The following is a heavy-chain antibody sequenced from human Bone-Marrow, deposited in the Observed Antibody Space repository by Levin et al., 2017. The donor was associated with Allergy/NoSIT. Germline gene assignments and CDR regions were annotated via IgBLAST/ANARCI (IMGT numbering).Heavy chain of an antibody. V-gene: IGHV1-46*01. CDR3: VRDSTFYYDSTGSEVTTPGVFDL. CDR1: GYTFPIYN. D-gene: IGHD3-22*01. CDR2: ITPTGGAT. Sequence: ASVKVSCTASGYTFPIYNVHWVRQAPGQGLEWMGIITPTGGATHYARSFQGRVSMTSDTSTSTIYMELSSLRSEDTAVYYCVRDSTFYYDSTGSEVTTPGVFDLWGQGTKVTVSS. J-gene: IGHJ3*01.